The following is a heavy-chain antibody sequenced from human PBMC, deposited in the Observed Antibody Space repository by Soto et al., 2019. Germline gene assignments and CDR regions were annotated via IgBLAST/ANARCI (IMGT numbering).Heavy chain of an antibody. CDR3: ARVWDILTAHDAFDI. Sequence: GGSLRLSCAASGFTFSSYGMHWVRQAPGKGLEWVAVIWYDGSNKYYADSVKGRFTISRDNSKNTLYLQMNSLRAEDTAVYYCARVWDILTAHDAFDIWGQGTMVTVSS. CDR2: IWYDGSNK. D-gene: IGHD3-9*01. J-gene: IGHJ3*02. V-gene: IGHV3-33*01. CDR1: GFTFSSYG.